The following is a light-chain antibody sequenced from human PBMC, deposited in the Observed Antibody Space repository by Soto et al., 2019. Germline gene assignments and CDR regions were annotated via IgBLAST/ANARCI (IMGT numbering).Light chain of an antibody. V-gene: IGLV1-40*01. J-gene: IGLJ2*01. Sequence: QCVLTQAPSGSGAPGQRVTISCTGSSSNLGADYDVHWYQQVPGTAPKLLIYGNRFRPSGVPDRFSGSKSGISASLAITGLQAEDEAEYYCQSYDTGLSGPVVFGGGTQLTVL. CDR1: SSNLGADYD. CDR3: QSYDTGLSGPVV. CDR2: GNR.